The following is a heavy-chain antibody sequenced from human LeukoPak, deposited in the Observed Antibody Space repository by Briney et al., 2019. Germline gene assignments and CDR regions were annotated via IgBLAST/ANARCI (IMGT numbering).Heavy chain of an antibody. V-gene: IGHV5-51*01. CDR1: GHRFTNHW. CDR2: IYPGDSDT. J-gene: IGHJ3*02. CDR3: AILFSPPYCGGDPCAFDI. Sequence: GESLKISCEVSGHRFTNHWIGWVRQLPGKGLEWMGIIYPGDSDTRYIPSFQGQVTISVDKSISTAYLQWSSLKASDTAMYYCAILFSPPYCGGDPCAFDIWGQGTMVTVSS. D-gene: IGHD2-21*02.